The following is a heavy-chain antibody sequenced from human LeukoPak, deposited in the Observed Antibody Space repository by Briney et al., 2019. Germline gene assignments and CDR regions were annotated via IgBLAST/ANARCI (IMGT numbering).Heavy chain of an antibody. D-gene: IGHD3-10*01. Sequence: SGTLSLTCAVSSGSISGDHWWTWVRQVPGKGLEWIGEIYLSGITNYNPSLRGRVTLSVDKSKDQLSLKLTSVTVADTAVYFCARGIRGISKHWGQGTLVTVSS. J-gene: IGHJ4*02. CDR3: ARGIRGISKH. CDR2: IYLSGIT. V-gene: IGHV4-4*02. CDR1: SGSISGDHW.